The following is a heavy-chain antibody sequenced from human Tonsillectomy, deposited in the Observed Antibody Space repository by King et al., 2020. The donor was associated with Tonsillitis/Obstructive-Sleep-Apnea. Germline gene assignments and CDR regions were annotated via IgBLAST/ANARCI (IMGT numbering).Heavy chain of an antibody. CDR1: GGSFSGYY. CDR3: ARRTYSSSSWFDP. Sequence: VQLQQCGAGLLKPSETLSLTCAVYGGSFSGYYWGWIRQPPGKGLEWIGEINHSVSTNYNPSLKSRVPISVDTSKNQFSLRLSSVTAADTAVYYCARRTYSSSSWFDPWGQGTLVTVSS. V-gene: IGHV4-34*01. J-gene: IGHJ5*02. CDR2: INHSVST. D-gene: IGHD6-6*01.